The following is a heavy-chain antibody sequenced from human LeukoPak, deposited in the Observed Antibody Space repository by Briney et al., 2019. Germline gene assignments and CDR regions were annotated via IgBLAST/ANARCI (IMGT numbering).Heavy chain of an antibody. CDR3: ARDYYDSSGYYYGGLGH. J-gene: IGHJ4*02. D-gene: IGHD3-22*01. CDR1: GGSISSSNW. V-gene: IGHV4-4*02. Sequence: SETLSLTCAVSGGSISSSNWWSWVRQPPGKGLEWIGEIYHSGSTYYNPSLKSRVTISVDTSKNQFSLKLSSVTAADTAVYYCARDYYDSSGYYYGGLGHWGQGTLVTVSS. CDR2: IYHSGST.